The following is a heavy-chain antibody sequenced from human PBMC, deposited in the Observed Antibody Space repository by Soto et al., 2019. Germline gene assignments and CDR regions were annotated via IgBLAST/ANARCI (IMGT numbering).Heavy chain of an antibody. CDR3: ARDEMTGTPGLWFDP. V-gene: IGHV1-18*01. Sequence: ASVKVSCKASGYTFTSSGISWVRQAPGQGLEWMGWISAYNGNTNYAQKLQGRVTMTTDTSTSTAYMELRSLRSDDTAVYYCARDEMTGTPGLWFDPWGQGTLVTVSS. D-gene: IGHD1-1*01. CDR1: GYTFTSSG. CDR2: ISAYNGNT. J-gene: IGHJ5*02.